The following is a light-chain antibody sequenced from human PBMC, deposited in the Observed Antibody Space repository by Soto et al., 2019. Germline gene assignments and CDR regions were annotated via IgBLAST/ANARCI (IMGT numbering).Light chain of an antibody. Sequence: DIQMTQSPSTLSSSVGDRVTITCRASESISSWLAWYQQQPGKAPKLLIYKSSILENGVPSRFSGGGSGTEFTLTISSLQPDDFATYYCQQSYGTPITFGQGTRLEI. CDR2: KSS. CDR1: ESISSW. V-gene: IGKV1-5*03. J-gene: IGKJ5*01. CDR3: QQSYGTPIT.